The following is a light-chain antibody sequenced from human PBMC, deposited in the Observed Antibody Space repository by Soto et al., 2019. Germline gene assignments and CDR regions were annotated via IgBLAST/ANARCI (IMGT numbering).Light chain of an antibody. V-gene: IGKV1-39*01. CDR1: HSISSY. CDR2: AAS. CDR3: QQSYSTPL. J-gene: IGKJ3*01. Sequence: DIQMTQSPSSLSASVGDRVTITCRASHSISSYLNLYQQKPGKAPKLLIYAASSLQSGVPSRFSGSGSGTDFTLTISSLQPEDFATYYCQQSYSTPLFGPGTKVDI.